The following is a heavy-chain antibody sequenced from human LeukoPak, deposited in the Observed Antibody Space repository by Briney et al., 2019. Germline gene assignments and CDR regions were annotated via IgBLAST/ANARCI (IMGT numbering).Heavy chain of an antibody. Sequence: ASVRVSCKASGYTFTSYGISWVRQAPGQGLEWMGWISAYNGNTNYAQKLQGRVTITTDTSTSTAYMELRSLRSDDTAVYYCARDDPATNAFDIWGQGTMVTVSS. CDR1: GYTFTSYG. J-gene: IGHJ3*02. CDR3: ARDDPATNAFDI. D-gene: IGHD1-26*01. CDR2: ISAYNGNT. V-gene: IGHV1-18*01.